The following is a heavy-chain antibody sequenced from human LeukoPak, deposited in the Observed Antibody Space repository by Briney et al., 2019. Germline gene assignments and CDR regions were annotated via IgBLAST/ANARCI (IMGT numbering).Heavy chain of an antibody. CDR3: ASNLSGSYSTFDI. J-gene: IGHJ3*02. V-gene: IGHV4-59*01. CDR2: IYYSGST. CDR1: GGSISSYY. Sequence: PSEILSLTCTVSGGSISSYYWSWIRQPPGKGLEWIGYIYYSGSTNYNPSLKSRVTISVDTSKNQFSLKLSSVTAADTAVYYCASNLSGSYSTFDIWGQGTMVTVSS. D-gene: IGHD1-26*01.